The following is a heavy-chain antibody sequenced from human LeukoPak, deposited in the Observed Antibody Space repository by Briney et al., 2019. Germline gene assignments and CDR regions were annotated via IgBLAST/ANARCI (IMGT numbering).Heavy chain of an antibody. V-gene: IGHV3-30-3*01. D-gene: IGHD3-10*01. CDR2: ISYDGSNK. CDR1: GFTFSSYA. Sequence: GRSLRLPCAASGFTFSSYAMHWVRQAPGKGLEWVAVISYDGSNKYYADSVKGRFTISRDNSKNTLYLQMNSLRAEDTAVYYCAKVDVWFGELLPDYWGQGTLVTVSS. J-gene: IGHJ4*02. CDR3: AKVDVWFGELLPDY.